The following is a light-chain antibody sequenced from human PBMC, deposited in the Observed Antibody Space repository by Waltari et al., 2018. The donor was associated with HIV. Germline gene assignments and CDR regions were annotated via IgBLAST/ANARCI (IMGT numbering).Light chain of an antibody. J-gene: IGLJ3*02. Sequence: QSALTQSASVSGSPGQSITISCPGTSRDVGAYTLVSWYQQHPGEVPKLLIYEVTKRPSGVSTRFSGSKSGNTASLTISGLQAEDEADYFCCSYAGSGLVFGGGTKLTVL. CDR3: CSYAGSGLV. CDR2: EVT. V-gene: IGLV2-23*02. CDR1: SRDVGAYTL.